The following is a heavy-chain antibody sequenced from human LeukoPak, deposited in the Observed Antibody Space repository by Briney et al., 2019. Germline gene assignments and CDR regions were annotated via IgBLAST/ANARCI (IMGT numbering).Heavy chain of an antibody. CDR1: GYTFSSYA. CDR3: ARAVTYYYGSGSYSYFDY. Sequence: ASVTVSCKASGYTFSSYAMHWVRQAPGQRLDWMGWINAGNGNTKYSQEFQGRVTITRDTSASTAYMELSSLRSEDMAVYYCARAVTYYYGSGSYSYFDYWGQGTLVTVSS. V-gene: IGHV1-3*03. D-gene: IGHD3-10*01. CDR2: INAGNGNT. J-gene: IGHJ4*02.